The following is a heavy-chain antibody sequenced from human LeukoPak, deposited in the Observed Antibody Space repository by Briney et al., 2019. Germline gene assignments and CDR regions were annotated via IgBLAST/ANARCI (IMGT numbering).Heavy chain of an antibody. CDR3: ARGSSGYYNDYYGMDV. CDR2: MNPNSGNT. V-gene: IGHV1-8*01. D-gene: IGHD3-22*01. J-gene: IGHJ6*02. CDR1: GYTFTSYD. Sequence: ASVKVSCKASGYTFTSYDINWVRQATGQGLEWMGWMNPNSGNTGYAQKFQGRVTMTRNTSISTAYMELSSLRSEDTAVYYCARGSSGYYNDYYGMDVWGQGTTVTVSS.